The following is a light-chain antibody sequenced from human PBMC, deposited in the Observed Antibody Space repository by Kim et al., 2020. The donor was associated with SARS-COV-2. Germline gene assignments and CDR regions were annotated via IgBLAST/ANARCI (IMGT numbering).Light chain of an antibody. J-gene: IGLJ2*01. Sequence: VSPGQTASITCSGDKLGDKYACWYQQKPGQSPVLVIYHDSKRPSGIHERFSGSNSGNTATLTISGTQAMDEADYYCQAWDSSTEVVFGGGTQLPVL. CDR3: QAWDSSTEVV. CDR2: HDS. CDR1: KLGDKY. V-gene: IGLV3-1*01.